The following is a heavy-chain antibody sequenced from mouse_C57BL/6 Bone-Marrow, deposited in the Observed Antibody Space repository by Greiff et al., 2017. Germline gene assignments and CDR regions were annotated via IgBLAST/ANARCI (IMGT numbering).Heavy chain of an antibody. CDR2: ISYDGSN. CDR1: GYSITSGYY. J-gene: IGHJ2*01. V-gene: IGHV3-6*01. D-gene: IGHD1-1*01. CDR3: AVTTVGG. Sequence: EVKLMESGPVLVKPSQSLSLTCSVTGYSITSGYYWNWIRQFPGNKLEWMGYISYDGSNNYNPSLKNRISITRDTSKNQFFLKLNSVTTEDTATYYCAVTTVGGWGQGTTLTVSS.